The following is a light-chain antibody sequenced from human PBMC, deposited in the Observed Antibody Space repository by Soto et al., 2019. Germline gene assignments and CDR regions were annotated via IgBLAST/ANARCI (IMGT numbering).Light chain of an antibody. J-gene: IGKJ4*01. Sequence: EIVLTQSPGTLSLSPGERATLSCRASQSVSSSYLAWYQQKPGQAPRLLISGASSRATGIPDRFSGSGSGTEFTLTISRLEPEDFAVYYCPQYDSSPLTFGGGTKVEIK. CDR2: GAS. CDR1: QSVSSSY. V-gene: IGKV3-20*01. CDR3: PQYDSSPLT.